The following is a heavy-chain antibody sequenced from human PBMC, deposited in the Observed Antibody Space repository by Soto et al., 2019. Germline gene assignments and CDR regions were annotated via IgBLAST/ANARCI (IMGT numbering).Heavy chain of an antibody. CDR2: ISSSAGTI. Sequence: EVLLLESGGGLVQPGGSLRLSCAASGFTFSFYPMSWVRQAPGKGLEWVSGISSSAGTIYYADPVKGRFTISRDNSKNTLYLQLNSLRSEDTAVYYCARGGQWLVNWFDPWGQGTLVTVSS. V-gene: IGHV3-23*01. CDR3: ARGGQWLVNWFDP. D-gene: IGHD6-19*01. J-gene: IGHJ5*02. CDR1: GFTFSFYP.